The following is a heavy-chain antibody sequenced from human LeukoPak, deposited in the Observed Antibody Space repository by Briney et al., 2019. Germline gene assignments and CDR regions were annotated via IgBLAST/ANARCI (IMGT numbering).Heavy chain of an antibody. CDR2: IYPDDSDT. Sequence: GESQKISCEASGYSFTTYWIGWVRQMPGKGLEWMGIIYPDDSDTRYRPSFQGQVTISADKSISTAYLQWSRLKASDTAMYYCARQHGSGSYYRRAIDYWGQGTLVSVSS. CDR1: GYSFTTYW. CDR3: ARQHGSGSYYRRAIDY. J-gene: IGHJ4*02. V-gene: IGHV5-51*01. D-gene: IGHD3-10*01.